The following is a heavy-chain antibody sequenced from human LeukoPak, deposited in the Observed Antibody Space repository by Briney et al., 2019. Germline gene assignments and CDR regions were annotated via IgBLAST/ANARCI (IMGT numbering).Heavy chain of an antibody. CDR2: IYSSGGT. D-gene: IGHD4-17*01. CDR3: ARSATVTTHLDY. V-gene: IGHV4-59*01. J-gene: IGHJ4*02. Sequence: SETLSLTCTVSGGSISSFYWSWIRQPPGQGLEWIGYIYSSGGTYYNPSLWSRVTMSVDTSKNQFSLRLTSVTAADTAVYYCARSATVTTHLDYWGQGTLVSVSS. CDR1: GGSISSFY.